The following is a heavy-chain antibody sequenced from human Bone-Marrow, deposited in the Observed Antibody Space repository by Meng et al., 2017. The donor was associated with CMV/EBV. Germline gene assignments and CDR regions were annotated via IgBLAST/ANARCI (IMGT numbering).Heavy chain of an antibody. CDR1: GASFSGYY. CDR2: INHSGST. D-gene: IGHD3-9*01. V-gene: IGHV4-34*01. CDR3: ARVNALVVYGVLGLDY. J-gene: IGHJ4*02. Sequence: SETLSLTCAVQGASFSGYYWRWIRQPPGKGLEWIGEINHSGSTNYNPSLKSRVTISGDTSKNQFSLKLSPVTAADTAVYYCARVNALVVYGVLGLDYWGQGNLVTVSS.